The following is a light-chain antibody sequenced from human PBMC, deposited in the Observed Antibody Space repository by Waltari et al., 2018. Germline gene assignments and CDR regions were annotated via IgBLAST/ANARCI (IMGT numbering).Light chain of an antibody. V-gene: IGKV1-33*01. CDR1: QNISDN. Sequence: DIQMTQSPSSLSASVGDRVTITCQSSQNISDNLNWYQPKPGKAPQLLIYDAYNVETGVPSRFTGWGSETEFFFIIRSLQPEDIATYYCQQYDKVFGGGTRVQIK. J-gene: IGKJ4*01. CDR2: DAY. CDR3: QQYDKV.